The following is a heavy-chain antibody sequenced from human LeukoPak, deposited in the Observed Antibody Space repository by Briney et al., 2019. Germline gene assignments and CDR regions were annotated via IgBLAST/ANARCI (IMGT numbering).Heavy chain of an antibody. Sequence: ASVKVSCKASGYTFTSYAIHWVRQAPGQRLEWMGWINAGNGNTKYSRKFQGRVTITRDTSASTAYMELSSLRSEDTAVYYCARDGFGGQQLVHDYWGQGTLVTVSS. CDR3: ARDGFGGQQLVHDY. CDR2: INAGNGNT. J-gene: IGHJ4*02. D-gene: IGHD6-13*01. CDR1: GYTFTSYA. V-gene: IGHV1-3*01.